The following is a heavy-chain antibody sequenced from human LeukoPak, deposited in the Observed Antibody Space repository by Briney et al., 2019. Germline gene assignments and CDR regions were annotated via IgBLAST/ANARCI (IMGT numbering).Heavy chain of an antibody. D-gene: IGHD3-3*01. CDR1: GFTFSSYS. Sequence: GGSLRLSCAASGFTFSSYSMNWVRQAPGKGLEWVSSISSSSSYMYYADSVKGRFTISRDNAKNSLYLQMNSLRAEDTAVYYCARAQRFLEWLYAFDIWGQGTMVAVSS. V-gene: IGHV3-21*01. J-gene: IGHJ3*02. CDR2: ISSSSSYM. CDR3: ARAQRFLEWLYAFDI.